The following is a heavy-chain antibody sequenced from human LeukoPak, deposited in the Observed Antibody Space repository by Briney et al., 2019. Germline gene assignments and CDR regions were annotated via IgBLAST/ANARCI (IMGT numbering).Heavy chain of an antibody. CDR2: IYWNDDK. V-gene: IGHV2-5*01. D-gene: IGHD6-13*01. CDR1: GFSLSTSGVG. J-gene: IGHJ4*02. Sequence: SGPTLVNPTQTLTLTCTFSGFSLSTSGVGVGWIRQPPGKALEWLALIYWNDDKRYSPSLKSRLTITKDTSKNQVVLTMTNMDPVDTATYYCAHSGSQGGYPVEWYSSSWQHPFDYWGQGTLVTVSS. CDR3: AHSGSQGGYPVEWYSSSWQHPFDY.